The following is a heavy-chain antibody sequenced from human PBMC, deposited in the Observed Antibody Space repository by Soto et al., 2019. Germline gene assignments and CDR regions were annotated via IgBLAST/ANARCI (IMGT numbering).Heavy chain of an antibody. CDR1: SGSIFTTNW. CDR3: ARKPDGATAKVGGGYVFDV. V-gene: IGHV4-4*02. Sequence: QVQLQESGPGLVKPSGTLSLTCAASSGSIFTTNWWSWVRQSPGRGLQWIGDIYHSGSPKYNPSLKSRVSRSIDKPKYRFFLNLTSVTAADTAVYYGARKPDGATAKVGGGYVFDVWGQGTMVTVSS. CDR2: IYHSGSP. D-gene: IGHD3-16*01. J-gene: IGHJ3*01.